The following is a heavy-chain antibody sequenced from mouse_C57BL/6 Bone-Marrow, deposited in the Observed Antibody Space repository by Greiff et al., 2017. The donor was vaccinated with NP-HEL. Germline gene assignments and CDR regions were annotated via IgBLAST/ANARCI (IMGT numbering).Heavy chain of an antibody. CDR3: ARPNWAWFAY. D-gene: IGHD4-1*02. CDR2: ISSGSSTI. CDR1: GFTFSDYG. Sequence: EVQLQESGGGLVKPGGSLKLSCAASGFTFSDYGMHWVRQAPEKGLEWVAYISSGSSTIYYADTVKGRFTISRDNAKNTLFLQMTSLWSEDTAMYYCARPNWAWFAYWGQGTLVTVSA. J-gene: IGHJ3*01. V-gene: IGHV5-17*01.